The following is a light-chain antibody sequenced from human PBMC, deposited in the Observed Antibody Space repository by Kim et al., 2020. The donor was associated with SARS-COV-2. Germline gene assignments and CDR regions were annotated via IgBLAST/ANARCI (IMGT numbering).Light chain of an antibody. CDR3: SSYTSSNAVIFGGVV. CDR1: SSDVGGYDY. J-gene: IGLJ2*01. CDR2: DVN. V-gene: IGLV2-14*04. Sequence: GAETSSDVGGYDYVSWYQQHPGKTTKLMIYDVNKGPSGVSYRFSGSTSGNTASLTISGLQAEDEADYYCSSYTSSNAVIFGGVVFGGGTQLTVL.